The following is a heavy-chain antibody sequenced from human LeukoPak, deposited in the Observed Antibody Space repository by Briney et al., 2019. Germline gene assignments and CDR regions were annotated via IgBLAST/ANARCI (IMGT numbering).Heavy chain of an antibody. J-gene: IGHJ6*03. CDR3: ERGADTAMGYYYYMDV. V-gene: IGHV3-66*02. Sequence: GGSLRLSCAVSGFTVSSNYMSWVRQAPGKGLEWVSVIYSSGSTYYADSVKGRFTISRDNSKNTLYLQMNSLRAEDTAGYYCERGADTAMGYYYYMDVWGKGTTVTVSS. CDR2: IYSSGST. CDR1: GFTVSSNY. D-gene: IGHD5-18*01.